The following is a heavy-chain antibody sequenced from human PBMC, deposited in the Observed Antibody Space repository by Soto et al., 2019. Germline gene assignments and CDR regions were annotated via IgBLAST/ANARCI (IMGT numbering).Heavy chain of an antibody. Sequence: ASVKVSCKASGYTFTSYGISWVRQAPGQGLEWMGWISAYNGNTNYAQKLQGRVTMTTDTSTSTAYMELRSLRSDDPAVYYCARDPPFYHFWGGPSLGYWGQGTLVTVSS. CDR3: ARDPPFYHFWGGPSLGY. V-gene: IGHV1-18*01. CDR2: ISAYNGNT. D-gene: IGHD3-3*01. CDR1: GYTFTSYG. J-gene: IGHJ4*02.